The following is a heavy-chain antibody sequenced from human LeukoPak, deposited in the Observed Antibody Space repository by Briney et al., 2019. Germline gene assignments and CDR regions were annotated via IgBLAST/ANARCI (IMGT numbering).Heavy chain of an antibody. Sequence: PSETLFLTCTVSGGSVSSYYWTWIRQPPGKGLEWIGYIYYSGTTNYNPSLKSRVTISVDTSKNQFSLKLSSVTAADTAGYYCARGNGYSGLGFDYWGQGTLVTVSS. CDR3: ARGNGYSGLGFDY. D-gene: IGHD5-12*01. CDR1: GGSVSSYY. J-gene: IGHJ4*02. V-gene: IGHV4-59*02. CDR2: IYYSGTT.